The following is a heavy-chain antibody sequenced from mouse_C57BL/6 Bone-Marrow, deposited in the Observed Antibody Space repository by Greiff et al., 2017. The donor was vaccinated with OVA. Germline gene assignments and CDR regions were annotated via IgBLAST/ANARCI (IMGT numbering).Heavy chain of an antibody. CDR1: GYTFTSYT. CDR3: ASIVTTVGDLDY. V-gene: IGHV1-4*01. Sequence: QVQLQQSGAELARPGASVKMSCKASGYTFTSYTMHWVKQRPGQGLEWIGYINPSSGYTKYNQKFKDKATLTADKSSSTAYMQLSSLTSEDSAVYYCASIVTTVGDLDYWGQGTTLTVSS. D-gene: IGHD1-1*01. J-gene: IGHJ2*01. CDR2: INPSSGYT.